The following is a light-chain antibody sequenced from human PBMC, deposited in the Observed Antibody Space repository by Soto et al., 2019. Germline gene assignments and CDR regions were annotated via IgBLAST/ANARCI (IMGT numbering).Light chain of an antibody. Sequence: EIVLTQSPATLSLSPGESATLSCRATRSVSSYLAWYQQKPGQAPRLLIYDASSRPTDIPARFSGSGSGTDFTLTISSLEPEDFALYYCQQRSNWPRTFGQGTKVDIK. CDR3: QQRSNWPRT. CDR1: RSVSSY. J-gene: IGKJ1*01. V-gene: IGKV3-11*01. CDR2: DAS.